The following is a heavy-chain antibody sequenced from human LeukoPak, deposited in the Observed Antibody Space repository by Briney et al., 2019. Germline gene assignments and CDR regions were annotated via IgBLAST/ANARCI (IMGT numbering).Heavy chain of an antibody. V-gene: IGHV4-59*01. CDR2: VYYSGST. CDR3: ARGGCSGGSCREGYFDY. J-gene: IGHJ4*02. CDR1: GGSISNYY. D-gene: IGHD2-15*01. Sequence: SETLSLTCTVSGGSISNYYWSWLRQPPGKGLEWIGYVYYSGSTNYNPSLKSRVTMSVDTSKNQFSLNLNSVTAADTAVYHCARGGCSGGSCREGYFDYWGQGTLVTVSS.